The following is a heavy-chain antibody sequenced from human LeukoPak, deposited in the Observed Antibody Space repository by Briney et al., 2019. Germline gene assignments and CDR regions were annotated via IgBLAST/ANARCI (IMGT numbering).Heavy chain of an antibody. J-gene: IGHJ4*02. CDR2: ISFDESYQ. Sequence: PGGSLRLSCAASGFTFSSSGMHWVRQAPGKGLEWVALISFDESYQNYADSVKGRFTISRDNSKNTLYLQMNSLRPEDTAVYYCANGYFDTYYFDYWGQGTLVTVSS. V-gene: IGHV3-30*18. D-gene: IGHD3-9*01. CDR1: GFTFSSSG. CDR3: ANGYFDTYYFDY.